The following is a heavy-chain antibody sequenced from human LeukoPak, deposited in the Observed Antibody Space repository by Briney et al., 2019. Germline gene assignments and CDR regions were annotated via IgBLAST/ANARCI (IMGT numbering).Heavy chain of an antibody. CDR1: GFTFSSYG. J-gene: IGHJ4*02. V-gene: IGHV3-30*02. CDR3: AKIFGVVTHFDY. D-gene: IGHD3-3*01. Sequence: GGSLRLSCAASGFTFSSYGMRWVRQAPGKGLEWVAFIRYDGSNKYYADSVKGRFTISRDNSKNTLYLQMNSLRAEDTAVYYCAKIFGVVTHFDYWGQGTLVTVSS. CDR2: IRYDGSNK.